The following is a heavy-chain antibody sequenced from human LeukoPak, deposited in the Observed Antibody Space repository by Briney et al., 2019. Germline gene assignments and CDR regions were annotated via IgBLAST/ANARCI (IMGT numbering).Heavy chain of an antibody. J-gene: IGHJ5*02. D-gene: IGHD3-3*01. Sequence: SETLSLTCAVYGGSFSGYYWSWIRQPPGKGLEWIGGINHSGSTNYNPSLKSRVTISVDTSKNRFSLKLSSVTAADTAVYYCARGRERITVFGVVIRGGPSNWFDPWGQGTLVTVSS. V-gene: IGHV4-34*01. CDR1: GGSFSGYY. CDR3: ARGRERITVFGVVIRGGPSNWFDP. CDR2: INHSGST.